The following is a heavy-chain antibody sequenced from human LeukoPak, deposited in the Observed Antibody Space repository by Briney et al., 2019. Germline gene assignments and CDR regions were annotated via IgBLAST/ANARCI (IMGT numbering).Heavy chain of an antibody. D-gene: IGHD3-22*01. CDR2: ISGSGGST. J-gene: IGHJ4*02. V-gene: IGHV3-23*01. CDR1: GFTFSSYG. CDR3: AKVHYDSSGYNLDY. Sequence: GGSLRLSCAASGFTFSSYGMSWVRQAPGKGLEWVSAISGSGGSTYYADSVKGRFTISRDNSKNTLYLQMNSLRAEDTAVYYCAKVHYDSSGYNLDYWGQGTLVTVSS.